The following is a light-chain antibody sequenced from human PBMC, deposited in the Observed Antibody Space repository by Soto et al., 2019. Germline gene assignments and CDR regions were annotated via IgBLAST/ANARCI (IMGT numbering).Light chain of an antibody. CDR1: QSVSSSY. CDR2: GAS. V-gene: IGKV3-20*01. J-gene: IGKJ5*01. Sequence: EIVLTQSPGTLSLSPGERATLSCRASQSVSSSYLAWYQQKPGQAPRLLLFGASSRATGIPDRFSGSGSGADFTLTISRLEPEDFAVYYCQQYGSSHSITFGQGTRLEIK. CDR3: QQYGSSHSIT.